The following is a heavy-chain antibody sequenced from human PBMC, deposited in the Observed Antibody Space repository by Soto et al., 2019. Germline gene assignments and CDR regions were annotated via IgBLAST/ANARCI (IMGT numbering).Heavy chain of an antibody. Sequence: QLQLQESGSGLVKPSQTLSLTCAVSGGSITTVGYSWSWSRQPPGKGLEWIGYIFHSGISYSNPSLKGRVTMSVDGSKNRFSLRLSPVTAADTAVYYCARRISARTYYFDYWGQGTLVTVSS. CDR1: GGSITTVGYS. CDR2: IFHSGIS. V-gene: IGHV4-30-2*01. J-gene: IGHJ4*02. CDR3: ARRISARTYYFDY. D-gene: IGHD6-6*01.